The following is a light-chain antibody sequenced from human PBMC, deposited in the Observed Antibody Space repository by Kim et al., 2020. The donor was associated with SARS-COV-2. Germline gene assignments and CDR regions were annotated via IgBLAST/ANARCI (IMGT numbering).Light chain of an antibody. Sequence: SVKLPCTVSSGNSSSATAWYQQQPAKGARYLMRFNSDRSHSEGHGIPARSSVASSGAERYRTISCLQAEDEADDYWQTWGPGFWVFGGGTQLTVL. J-gene: IGLJ3*02. CDR1: SGNSSSA. CDR3: QTWGPGFWV. CDR2: FNSDRSH. V-gene: IGLV4-69*01.